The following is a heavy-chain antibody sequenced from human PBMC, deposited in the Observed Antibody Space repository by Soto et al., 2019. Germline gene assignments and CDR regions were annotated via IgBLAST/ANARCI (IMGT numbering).Heavy chain of an antibody. D-gene: IGHD4-17*01. Sequence: GGSLRLSCAASGFTFSSYGMHWVRQAPGKGLEWVAVISYDGSNKYYADSVKGRFTISRDNSKNTLYLQMNSLRAEDTAVYYCATPMLHYGVDYGGFDYWGQGTLVTVSS. CDR1: GFTFSSYG. CDR3: ATPMLHYGVDYGGFDY. V-gene: IGHV3-30*03. J-gene: IGHJ4*02. CDR2: ISYDGSNK.